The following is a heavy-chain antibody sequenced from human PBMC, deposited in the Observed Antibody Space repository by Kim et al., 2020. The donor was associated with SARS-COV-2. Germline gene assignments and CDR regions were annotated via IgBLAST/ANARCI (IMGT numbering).Heavy chain of an antibody. V-gene: IGHV3-23*01. CDR1: GFTFSSYA. Sequence: GGSLRLSCAASGFTFSSYAMSWVRQAPGKGLEWVSAISGSGGSTYYADSVKGRFTISRDNSKNTLYLQMNSLRAEDTAVYYCAKTLMVYASLPNWFDPWGQGTLVTVSS. CDR2: ISGSGGST. CDR3: AKTLMVYASLPNWFDP. D-gene: IGHD2-8*01. J-gene: IGHJ5*02.